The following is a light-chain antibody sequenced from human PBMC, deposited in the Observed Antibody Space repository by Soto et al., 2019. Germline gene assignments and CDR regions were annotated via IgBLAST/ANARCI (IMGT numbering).Light chain of an antibody. CDR3: SSYAGSNNFV. Sequence: QSVLTQPPSASGSPGQSVAISFTGTSSDVGGYNYVSWYQQHPGKAPKLMIYEVNKRPSGVPDRFSGSKSGNTASLTVSGLQADDEAHYYCSSYAGSNNFVFGTGTKVTVL. CDR1: SSDVGGYNY. J-gene: IGLJ1*01. V-gene: IGLV2-8*01. CDR2: EVN.